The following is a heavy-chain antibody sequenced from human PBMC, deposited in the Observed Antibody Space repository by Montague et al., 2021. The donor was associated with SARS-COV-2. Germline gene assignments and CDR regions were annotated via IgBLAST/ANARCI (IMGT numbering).Heavy chain of an antibody. D-gene: IGHD2-15*01. Sequence: TLSLTCTVSGGSISSGGYYWSWIRQHPGKGLEWIGYIYYSGSTYYNPSLKSRVTISVDKSKNQFSLKLSSVTAADTAVYYCARDTGISGAFDIWGQGTMVTVSS. J-gene: IGHJ3*02. CDR1: GGSISSGGYY. CDR3: ARDTGISGAFDI. V-gene: IGHV4-31*03. CDR2: IYYSGST.